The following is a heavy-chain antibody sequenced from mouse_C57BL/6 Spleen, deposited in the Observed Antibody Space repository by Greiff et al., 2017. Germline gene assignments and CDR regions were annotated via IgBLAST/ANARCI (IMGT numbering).Heavy chain of an antibody. CDR1: GYTFTDYY. Sequence: EVMLQQSGPELVKPGASVKISCKASGYTFTDYYMNWVKQSHGKSLEWIGDINPNNGGTSYNQKFKGKATLTADKSSSTAYMELRSLTSEDSAVYYCATNWDFDYWGQGTTLTVSS. CDR2: INPNNGGT. J-gene: IGHJ2*01. V-gene: IGHV1-26*01. CDR3: ATNWDFDY. D-gene: IGHD4-1*02.